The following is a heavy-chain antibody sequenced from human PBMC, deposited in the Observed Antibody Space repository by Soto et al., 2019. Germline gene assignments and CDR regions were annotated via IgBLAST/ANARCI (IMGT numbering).Heavy chain of an antibody. Sequence: SETLSLTCAVYGGSFSGYYWSWIRQPPGKGLEWIGEINHSGSTNYNPSLKSRVTISVDTSKNQFSLRLSSVTAAETAVYYCARESGDYIWGSYLPRGAFDIWGQGTMVTVSS. J-gene: IGHJ3*02. CDR1: GGSFSGYY. CDR3: ARESGDYIWGSYLPRGAFDI. CDR2: INHSGST. D-gene: IGHD3-16*01. V-gene: IGHV4-34*01.